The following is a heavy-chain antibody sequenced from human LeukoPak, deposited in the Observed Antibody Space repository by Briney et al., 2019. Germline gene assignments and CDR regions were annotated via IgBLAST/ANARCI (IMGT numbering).Heavy chain of an antibody. Sequence: PGGTLRLSCAASGFTFSSYGMHWVRQAPGKGLEWVAFIRYDGSNKYYADSVKGRFTISRDNSKNTLYLQMNSLRAEDTAVYYCGWVVVLPAAPSISIDYRGQGTLVTVSS. J-gene: IGHJ4*02. D-gene: IGHD2-2*01. V-gene: IGHV3-30*02. CDR1: GFTFSSYG. CDR2: IRYDGSNK. CDR3: GWVVVLPAAPSISIDY.